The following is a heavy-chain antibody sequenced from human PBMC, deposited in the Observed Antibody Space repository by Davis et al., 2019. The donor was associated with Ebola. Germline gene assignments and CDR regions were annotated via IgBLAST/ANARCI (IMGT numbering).Heavy chain of an antibody. V-gene: IGHV3-15*07. CDR3: ATDYYNYGYNF. Sequence: PGGSLRLSCAASGFTFTDAWMNWVRQAPGKGLEWVGRIKSNSVGGTTDYAAPVKGRFTVSRDDSKNTLYLQMNSLKTEDTALYYCATDYYNYGYNFWGQGALVTVSS. J-gene: IGHJ4*02. CDR2: IKSNSVGGTT. D-gene: IGHD5-18*01. CDR1: GFTFTDAW.